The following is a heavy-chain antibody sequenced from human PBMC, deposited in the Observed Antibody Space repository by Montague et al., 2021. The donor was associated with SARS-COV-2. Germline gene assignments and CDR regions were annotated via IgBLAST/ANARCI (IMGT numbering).Heavy chain of an antibody. V-gene: IGHV3-74*01. CDR2: IHYDGSST. D-gene: IGHD2-8*02. J-gene: IGHJ4*02. Sequence: SLRLSCAASGFTLSSYWMYWVRQAPGKGLVWISRIHYDGSSTNYADPVKGRFTISRDTAKNTLYLQMNSLRAEDTAVYYCARAYYTGLYPFDYWGQGTLVTVSS. CDR3: ARAYYTGLYPFDY. CDR1: GFTLSSYW.